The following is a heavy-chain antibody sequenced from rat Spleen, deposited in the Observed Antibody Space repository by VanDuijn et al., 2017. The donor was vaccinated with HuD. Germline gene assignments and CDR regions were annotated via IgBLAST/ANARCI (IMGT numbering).Heavy chain of an antibody. J-gene: IGHJ2*01. CDR3: TAASNEY. V-gene: IGHV10-5*01. CDR2: IRTKANNYAT. D-gene: IGHD3-1*01. CDR1: GFSLTRYN. Sequence: VQLKESGPGLVQPSQTLSLTCTVSGFSLTRYNVHWVRQPTGKGLEWVARIRTKANNYATYYADSVKGRFTISRDDSKSMVYLQMDNLKTEDTAMYYCTAASNEYWGQGVMVTVSS.